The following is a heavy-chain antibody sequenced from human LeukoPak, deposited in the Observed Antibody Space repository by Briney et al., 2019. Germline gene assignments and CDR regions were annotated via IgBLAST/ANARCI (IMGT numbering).Heavy chain of an antibody. CDR3: ARESTDSGSDDAFDI. D-gene: IGHD1-26*01. J-gene: IGHJ3*02. CDR2: ISAYNGNT. CDR1: GYTFTSYG. Sequence: ASVKVSCKASGYTFTSYGISWVRQAPGQGLEWRGWISAYNGNTNYAQKLQGRVTMTTDTSTSTAYMELRSLRSDDTAVYYCARESTDSGSDDAFDIWGQGTMVTVSS. V-gene: IGHV1-18*01.